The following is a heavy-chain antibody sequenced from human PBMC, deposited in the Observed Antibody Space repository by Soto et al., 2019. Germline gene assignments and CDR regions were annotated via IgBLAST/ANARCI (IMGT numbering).Heavy chain of an antibody. CDR1: GFTFSSYS. D-gene: IGHD3-10*01. J-gene: IGHJ6*02. CDR3: ATATKLTRGYYYYGMDV. Sequence: GGSLRLSCAASGFTFSSYSMNWVRQAPGKGLEWVSSISSSSSYIYYADSVKGRSTISRDNAKNSLYLQMNSLRAEDTAVYYCATATKLTRGYYYYGMDVWGQGTTVTVSS. CDR2: ISSSSSYI. V-gene: IGHV3-21*01.